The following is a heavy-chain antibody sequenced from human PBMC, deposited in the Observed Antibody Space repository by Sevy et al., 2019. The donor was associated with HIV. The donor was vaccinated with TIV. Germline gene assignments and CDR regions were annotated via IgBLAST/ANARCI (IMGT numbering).Heavy chain of an antibody. V-gene: IGHV3-15*01. J-gene: IGHJ4*02. CDR3: TTNTPYYYDSSGYYLVDY. Sequence: GGSLRLSCAASGFTFSNAWMSWVRQAPGKGLEWVGRIKSKTDGGTTDYAAPVKGRFTISRDDSKNTLYLQMNSLKTEDTAVYYCTTNTPYYYDSSGYYLVDYWGQGPLVTVSS. CDR2: IKSKTDGGTT. D-gene: IGHD3-22*01. CDR1: GFTFSNAW.